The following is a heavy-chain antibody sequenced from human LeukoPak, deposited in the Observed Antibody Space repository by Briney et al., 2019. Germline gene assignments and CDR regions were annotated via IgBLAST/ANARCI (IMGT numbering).Heavy chain of an antibody. CDR1: GGTFSSYA. J-gene: IGHJ1*01. CDR2: IIPIFGTA. CDR3: ATGRGCGGDCYKYFQH. V-gene: IGHV1-69*13. D-gene: IGHD2-21*01. Sequence: ASVKVSCKASGGTFSSYAISWVRQAPGQGLEWMGGIIPIFGTANYAQKFQGRVTITADESTSTDYMELSSLRSEDTAVYYCATGRGCGGDCYKYFQHWGQGTLVTVSS.